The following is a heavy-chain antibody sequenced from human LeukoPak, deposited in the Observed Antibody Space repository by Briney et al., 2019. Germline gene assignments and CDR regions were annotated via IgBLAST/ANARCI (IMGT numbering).Heavy chain of an antibody. CDR2: ISGSGGST. V-gene: IGHV3-23*01. Sequence: GGSLRLSCAASGFTFSSYAMSWVRQAPGKGLEWVSAISGSGGSTYYADSVKGRFTISRDNSKNTLYLQMNSLRAEDTAVYYCAKPDNYYDSNGNWFDPWGQGTLVTVSS. D-gene: IGHD3-22*01. CDR3: AKPDNYYDSNGNWFDP. J-gene: IGHJ5*02. CDR1: GFTFSSYA.